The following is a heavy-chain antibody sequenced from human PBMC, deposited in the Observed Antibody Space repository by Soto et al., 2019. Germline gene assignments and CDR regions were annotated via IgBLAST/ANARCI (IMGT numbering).Heavy chain of an antibody. CDR3: ARDLVDLDY. CDR1: VVTVSSCG. V-gene: IGHV3-33*01. Sequence: RGSLRLSCAASVVTVSSCGIHWFRQAPGKGLEWVAVIWYDGSNKYYADSVKGRFTISRDNSKNTLYLQMNSLRAEDTAVYYCARDLVDLDYWGQGTLVTVSS. J-gene: IGHJ4*02. CDR2: IWYDGSNK. D-gene: IGHD2-8*02.